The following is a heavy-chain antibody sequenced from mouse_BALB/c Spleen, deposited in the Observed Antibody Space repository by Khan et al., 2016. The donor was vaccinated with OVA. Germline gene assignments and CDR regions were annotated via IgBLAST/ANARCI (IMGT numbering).Heavy chain of an antibody. J-gene: IGHJ3*01. Sequence: EVNVVESGEDLVKPGGSLKLSCAASGFTFSTYGMSWVRQAPDKRLEWVATVSTGGSYTYYPDSVKGRFTISRDNAKNTLYLQMSGLRSEDTAMFYCTRLAYYYDSEGFAYWGQGTLVTVSA. CDR2: VSTGGSYT. CDR1: GFTFSTYG. V-gene: IGHV5-6*01. D-gene: IGHD1-1*01. CDR3: TRLAYYYDSEGFAY.